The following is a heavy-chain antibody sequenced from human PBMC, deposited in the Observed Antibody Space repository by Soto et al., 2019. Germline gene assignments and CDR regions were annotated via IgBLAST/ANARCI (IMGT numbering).Heavy chain of an antibody. V-gene: IGHV1-18*01. Sequence: QVQLVQSGPEVKKPGASVKVSCKTYGYTFPKFGVTWGRQAPGQGLAWMGWISTYNGNTNYAQKFQGRVTLTTDASTATAYMELRNLRSDDTAVYYCARVEDYYGSGSQYLTGMPCDYWGQGTLVTVSS. CDR1: GYTFPKFG. D-gene: IGHD3-10*01. CDR3: ARVEDYYGSGSQYLTGMPCDY. J-gene: IGHJ4*02. CDR2: ISTYNGNT.